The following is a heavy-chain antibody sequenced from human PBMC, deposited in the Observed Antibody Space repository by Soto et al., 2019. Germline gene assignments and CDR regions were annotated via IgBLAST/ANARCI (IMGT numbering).Heavy chain of an antibody. D-gene: IGHD3-10*01. Sequence: QVQLAESGGGVAQPGRSLRLSCAASGFIFRSYGMHWVRQAPGKGLEWVAFIWYDGINKYYADSVTGRFTISRDNSKNTLYLQMDSLRAEDTAVYYCVRAADSGLLWFGNADSWGQGTLVTVSS. V-gene: IGHV3-33*01. CDR3: VRAADSGLLWFGNADS. CDR2: IWYDGINK. CDR1: GFIFRSYG. J-gene: IGHJ5*01.